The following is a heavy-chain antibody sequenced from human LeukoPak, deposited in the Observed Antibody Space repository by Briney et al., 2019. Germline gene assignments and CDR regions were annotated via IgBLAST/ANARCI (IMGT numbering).Heavy chain of an antibody. D-gene: IGHD6-19*01. CDR2: ISAYNGNT. J-gene: IGHJ4*02. CDR3: ARGVAVAGLYYFDY. V-gene: IGHV1-18*01. Sequence: ASVKVSCKASGYTFTSYGISWVRQAPGQGLEWMGWISAYNGNTNYAQKLQGRVTMTTDTSTSTAYMELRSLRSEDTAVYYCARGVAVAGLYYFDYWGQGTLVTVSS. CDR1: GYTFTSYG.